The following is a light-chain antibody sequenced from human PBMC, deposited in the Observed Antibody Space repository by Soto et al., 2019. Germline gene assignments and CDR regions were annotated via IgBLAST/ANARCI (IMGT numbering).Light chain of an antibody. CDR2: GNS. CDR1: SSXIGAGYD. J-gene: IGLJ3*02. V-gene: IGLV1-40*01. CDR3: QSYDSSLSGWV. Sequence: QSVLTQPPSVSGAPGQRVTISCTGXSSXIGAGYDVHWYQQLPGTAPKLLIYGNSNRPSGVPDRFSGSKSGTSASLAITGLQAEDEADYYCQSYDSSLSGWVFGGGTKVTVL.